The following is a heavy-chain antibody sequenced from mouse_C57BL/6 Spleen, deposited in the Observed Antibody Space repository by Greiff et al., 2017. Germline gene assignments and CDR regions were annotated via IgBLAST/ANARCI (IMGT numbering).Heavy chain of an antibody. CDR1: GFNIKNTY. D-gene: IGHD1-1*01. CDR2: IDPANGTT. J-gene: IGHJ1*03. CDR3: ARSITTVVALDWYFGV. Sequence: DVQLQESVAELVRPGASVKLSCTASGFNIKNTYMHWVKQRPEQGLEWIGRIDPANGTTKYAPKFQGKATITADTSSNTAYLQLSSLTSEDTAIYYCARSITTVVALDWYFGVWGTGTTVTVSS. V-gene: IGHV14-3*01.